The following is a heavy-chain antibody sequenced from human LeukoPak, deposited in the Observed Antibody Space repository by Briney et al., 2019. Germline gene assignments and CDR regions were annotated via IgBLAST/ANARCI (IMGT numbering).Heavy chain of an antibody. CDR1: GFTFSSYD. V-gene: IGHV3-33*08. CDR2: IWYDGSNK. CDR3: AREKYYYDSSGYYRFDY. Sequence: GGSLRLSCAASGFTFSSYDVSWVRQAPGKGLEWVAVIWYDGSNKYYADSVKGRFTISRDNSKNTLYLQMNSLRAEDTAVYYCAREKYYYDSSGYYRFDYWGQGTLVTVSS. D-gene: IGHD3-22*01. J-gene: IGHJ4*02.